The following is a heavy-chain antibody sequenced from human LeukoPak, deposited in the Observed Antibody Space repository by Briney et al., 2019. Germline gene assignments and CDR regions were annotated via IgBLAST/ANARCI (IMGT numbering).Heavy chain of an antibody. CDR2: ISGSGGST. J-gene: IGHJ4*02. CDR3: AKDPWQRGSGSYLFDY. CDR1: GFTFSSYA. D-gene: IGHD3-10*01. Sequence: GGSLRLSCAASGFTFSSYAMSWVRRAPGKGLEWVSAISGSGGSTYYADSVKGRFTISRDNSKNTLYLQMNSLRAEDTAVYYCAKDPWQRGSGSYLFDYWGQGTLVTVSS. V-gene: IGHV3-23*01.